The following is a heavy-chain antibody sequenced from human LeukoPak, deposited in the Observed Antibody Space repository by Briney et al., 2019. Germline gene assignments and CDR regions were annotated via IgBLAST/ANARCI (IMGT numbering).Heavy chain of an antibody. J-gene: IGHJ4*02. D-gene: IGHD3-10*01. CDR2: IKEDGSEG. CDR1: GFTFNNYY. CDR3: AKDGGSGGAANA. Sequence: PGGSLRLSCAASGFTFNNYYMSWGRQAPGKGLEWVANIKEDGSEGYYMDSVKGRFTISRDNAKNSVYLQMNNLRAEDTAVYYCAKDGGSGGAANAWGQGTLVTVSS. V-gene: IGHV3-7*01.